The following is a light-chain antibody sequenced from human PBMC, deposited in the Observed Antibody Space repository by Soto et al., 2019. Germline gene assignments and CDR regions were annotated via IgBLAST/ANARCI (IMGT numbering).Light chain of an antibody. Sequence: QSVLTQPASGSGSPGQSITISCTGTSSDVGGYNYVSWYQQYPGKAPKLMIHEVSHRPSGVSDRFSGSKSGNTASLTISGLQAEDEAEYYCRSYTNRDTHVFRSGTTVTVL. J-gene: IGLJ1*01. V-gene: IGLV2-14*01. CDR1: SSDVGGYNY. CDR2: EVS. CDR3: RSYTNRDTHV.